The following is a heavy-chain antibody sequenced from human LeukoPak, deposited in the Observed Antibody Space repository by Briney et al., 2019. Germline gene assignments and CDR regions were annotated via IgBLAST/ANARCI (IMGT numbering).Heavy chain of an antibody. CDR2: INHSGST. Sequence: SETLSLTCAVYGGSFSGYYWSWIRQPPGKGLEWIGEINHSGSTNYNPSLKSRVTISVDTSKNQFSLKLSSMTAADTAVYYCARGTSVFRTPHFDYWGQGTLVTVSS. CDR3: ARGTSVFRTPHFDY. CDR1: GGSFSGYY. D-gene: IGHD2-2*01. V-gene: IGHV4-34*01. J-gene: IGHJ4*02.